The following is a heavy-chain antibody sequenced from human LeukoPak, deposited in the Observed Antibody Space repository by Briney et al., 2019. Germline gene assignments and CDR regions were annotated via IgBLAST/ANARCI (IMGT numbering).Heavy chain of an antibody. J-gene: IGHJ3*01. D-gene: IGHD2/OR15-2a*01. CDR3: ARDSRRINTNDDFDF. Sequence: PSETLSLTRLFSGGFISSGGYYGRWLRQPRGRVVEGIGHIYCSGSTYYDASVKSRVTISGDTSKNQFSLKLNSVSAEDTAVYYCARDSRRINTNDDFDFWGQGTMVTVSS. CDR2: IYCSGST. CDR1: GGFISSGGYY. V-gene: IGHV4-31*03.